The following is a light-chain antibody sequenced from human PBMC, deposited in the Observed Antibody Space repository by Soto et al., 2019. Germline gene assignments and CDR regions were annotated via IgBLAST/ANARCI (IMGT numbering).Light chain of an antibody. CDR3: QQRSNWPPYT. Sequence: EIVLTQSPATLSLSPGERATLSCRASQSVSSYLAWYQQKPGQAPRLLIYDASNRATGIPARFSGSGSGTDFTLTISILEPEEFAVYYCQQRSNWPPYTCGQGTKLEIK. J-gene: IGKJ2*01. V-gene: IGKV3-11*01. CDR2: DAS. CDR1: QSVSSY.